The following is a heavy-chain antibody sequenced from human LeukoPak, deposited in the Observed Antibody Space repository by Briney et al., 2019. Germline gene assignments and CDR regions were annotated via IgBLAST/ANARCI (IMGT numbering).Heavy chain of an antibody. CDR2: INPNSGGT. CDR1: GYTFIGYN. Sequence: ASVKVSCKASGYTFIGYNMHWVRQPPGQGLEWMGWINPNSGGTNYAQSFQGRVTMTRDTSISTAYMELSRLRSDDTAIYYCALVGEALDYWGQGTLVTVSS. D-gene: IGHD4-17*01. J-gene: IGHJ4*02. CDR3: ALVGEALDY. V-gene: IGHV1-2*02.